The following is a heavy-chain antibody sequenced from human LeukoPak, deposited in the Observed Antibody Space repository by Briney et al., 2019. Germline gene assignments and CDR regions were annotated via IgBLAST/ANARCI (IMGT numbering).Heavy chain of an antibody. D-gene: IGHD2-21*02. Sequence: ASVKVSCKASGYTFTGYYMHWVRQAPGQGLEWMGWINPNSGGTNYAQKLQGRVTMTTDTSTSTAYMELRSLRSDDTAVYYCARTGAYCGGDCYFDYYYYYMDVWGKGTTVTVSS. CDR3: ARTGAYCGGDCYFDYYYYYMDV. CDR1: GYTFTGYY. J-gene: IGHJ6*03. V-gene: IGHV1-2*02. CDR2: INPNSGGT.